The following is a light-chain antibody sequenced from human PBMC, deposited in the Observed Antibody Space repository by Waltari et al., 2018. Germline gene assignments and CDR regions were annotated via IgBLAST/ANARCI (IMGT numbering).Light chain of an antibody. V-gene: IGLV3-1*01. Sequence: SYELTQPPSLSVSPGQTPTTTCPGYKLGTHYVSWYQPGPGQSPILLIYQDGKRPSDIPARFSGSNSGNTATLTISATQSMDESVYYCQAWDNSAVVFGGGTMLTVL. CDR1: KLGTHY. J-gene: IGLJ3*02. CDR3: QAWDNSAVV. CDR2: QDG.